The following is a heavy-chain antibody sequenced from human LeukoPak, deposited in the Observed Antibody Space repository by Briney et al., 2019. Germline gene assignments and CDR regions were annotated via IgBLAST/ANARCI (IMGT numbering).Heavy chain of an antibody. CDR1: GYTFTSYD. CDR2: MNPNSGNT. V-gene: IGHV1-8*01. CDR3: ARGPIAVATNDY. Sequence: ASVKVSCKASGYTFTSYDINWVRQATGQGLEWMGWMNPNSGNTGYAQKFQGRVTMTRNTSISTAYMELSSLRSEDTAVYYCARGPIAVATNDYWGQGTLVTVSS. J-gene: IGHJ4*02. D-gene: IGHD6-19*01.